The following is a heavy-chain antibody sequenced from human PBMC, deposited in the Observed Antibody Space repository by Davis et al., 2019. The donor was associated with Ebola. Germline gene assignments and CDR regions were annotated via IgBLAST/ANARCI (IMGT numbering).Heavy chain of an antibody. D-gene: IGHD1-26*01. V-gene: IGHV1-2*04. Sequence: ASVKVSCKASGYTFTGYGISWVRQAPGQGLEWMGWINPNSGGTNYAQKFQGWVTMTRDTSISTAYMELSRLRSDDTAVYYSARGGGSSKRTMGYWGQGTLVTVSS. J-gene: IGHJ4*02. CDR1: GYTFTGYG. CDR2: INPNSGGT. CDR3: ARGGGSSKRTMGY.